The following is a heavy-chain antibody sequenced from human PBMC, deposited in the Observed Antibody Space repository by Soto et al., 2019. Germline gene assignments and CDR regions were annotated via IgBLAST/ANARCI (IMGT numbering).Heavy chain of an antibody. CDR1: GFTFSSYS. D-gene: IGHD3-3*01. J-gene: IGHJ5*02. Sequence: GGSLRLSCAASGFTFSSYSMNWVRQAPGKGLEWVSYISSSSSTIYYADSVKGRFTISRDNAKNSLYLQMNSLRDEDTAVYYCARDLGGYDFWSGYGWFDPWGQGTLVTVSS. CDR3: ARDLGGYDFWSGYGWFDP. CDR2: ISSSSSTI. V-gene: IGHV3-48*02.